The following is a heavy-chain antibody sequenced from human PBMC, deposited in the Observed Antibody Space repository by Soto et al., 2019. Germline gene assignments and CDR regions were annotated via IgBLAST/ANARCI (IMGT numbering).Heavy chain of an antibody. V-gene: IGHV1-18*01. Sequence: QVQLVQSGAEVKKPGASVKVSCKASGYTFTSYGISWVRQSPGQGLEWMGWISAYNGNTNNAQKFEGRVAVTTDTSTSTAYMALMNLRSDDTAVYYCARTSGYSSTDNWFDPWGQGTLVTVSS. CDR3: ARTSGYSSTDNWFDP. D-gene: IGHD6-13*01. J-gene: IGHJ5*02. CDR1: GYTFTSYG. CDR2: ISAYNGNT.